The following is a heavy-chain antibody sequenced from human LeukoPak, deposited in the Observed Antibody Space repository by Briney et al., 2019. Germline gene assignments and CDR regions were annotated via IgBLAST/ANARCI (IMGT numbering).Heavy chain of an antibody. J-gene: IGHJ5*02. CDR2: MNPNSGNT. CDR1: GYTFTSYD. Sequence: GASVKVSCKASGYTFTSYDINWVRQATGQGLEWMGWMNPNSGNTGYSQKFQGRVTITRNTSISTAYMELSSLRSEDTAVYYCARGTEYNWFDPWGQGTLVTVSS. CDR3: ARGTEYNWFDP. V-gene: IGHV1-8*03. D-gene: IGHD3-10*01.